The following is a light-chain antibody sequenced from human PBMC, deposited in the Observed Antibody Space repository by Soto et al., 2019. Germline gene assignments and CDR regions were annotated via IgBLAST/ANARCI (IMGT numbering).Light chain of an antibody. CDR3: QQHDNWPRT. V-gene: IGKV3D-15*01. CDR1: QSVNSD. J-gene: IGKJ1*01. Sequence: ETVMTQSPATLSVSPGERATLSCRASQSVNSDLAWFQKKPGQAPRLLIYRASTRATGTPARFNGGGFGTEFTLTISSLQSEDFAVYYCQQHDNWPRTFGQGTKVDIK. CDR2: RAS.